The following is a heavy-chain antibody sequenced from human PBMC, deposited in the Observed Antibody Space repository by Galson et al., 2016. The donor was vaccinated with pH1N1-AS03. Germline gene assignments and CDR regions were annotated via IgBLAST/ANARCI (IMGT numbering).Heavy chain of an antibody. CDR1: GASISRSY. CDR3: VRDSVGPTNKNAFDV. V-gene: IGHV4-59*01. D-gene: IGHD1-26*01. CDR2: VSDTGRT. J-gene: IGHJ3*01. Sequence: SETLSLTCSVSGASISRSYWGWVRQPPGKGLEWIGYVSDTGRTKYNSSPESRVSMSVDTSTNQFSLKVGSVTAADTAVYYCVRDSVGPTNKNAFDVWGQGTMVIVS.